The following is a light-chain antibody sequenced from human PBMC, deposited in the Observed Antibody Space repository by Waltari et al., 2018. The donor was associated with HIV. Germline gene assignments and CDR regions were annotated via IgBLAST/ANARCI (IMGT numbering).Light chain of an antibody. CDR1: SSDVGGYNY. CDR3: SSYTGNITPYV. J-gene: IGLJ1*01. V-gene: IGLV2-14*01. CDR2: EVS. Sequence: QSALTQPASVSGSPGQSITISCTGTSSDVGGYNYVSWYQQHPGKAPKLILSEVSNRPSGVSYRFSGSKSGNTASLTISGLQAEDEADYYCSSYTGNITPYVFGTGTKITVL.